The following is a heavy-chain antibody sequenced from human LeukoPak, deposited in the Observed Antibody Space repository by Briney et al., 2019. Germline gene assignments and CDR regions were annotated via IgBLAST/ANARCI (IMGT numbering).Heavy chain of an antibody. V-gene: IGHV1-46*01. CDR1: GYTFTSYY. CDR3: ARARRFGVVINYFDY. Sequence: ASVKVSCKASGYTFTSYYMHWVRQAPGQGLEWMGIINPSGGSTSYAQKFQGGVTMTRDTSTSTVYMELSSLRSEDTAVYYCARARRFGVVINYFDYWGQGTLVTVSS. D-gene: IGHD3-3*01. J-gene: IGHJ4*02. CDR2: INPSGGST.